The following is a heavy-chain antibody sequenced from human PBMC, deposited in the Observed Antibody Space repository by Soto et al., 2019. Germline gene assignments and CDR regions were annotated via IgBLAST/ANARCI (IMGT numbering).Heavy chain of an antibody. V-gene: IGHV4-39*07. J-gene: IGHJ4*02. D-gene: IGHD3-10*01. CDR2: INYSENT. CDR1: SGSMSSSLNH. Sequence: SETLSLTCIVSSGSMSSSLNHWGWIRQPPGKGLEWIGNINYSENTYYNPSLVSRVTISVDKSKNQFSLKLSSVTAADTAVYYCARAQGSGFLVSWGQGTLVTVSS. CDR3: ARAQGSGFLVS.